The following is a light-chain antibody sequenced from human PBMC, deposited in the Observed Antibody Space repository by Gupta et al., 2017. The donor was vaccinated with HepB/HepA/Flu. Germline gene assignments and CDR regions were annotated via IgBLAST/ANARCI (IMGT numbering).Light chain of an antibody. CDR2: TAS. Sequence: DIQMTQSPSSLSASVGDRVTITSRSSQSIIRYLNWSQKKPGKAPNLLIYTASRFQSGVPSRFSGGGSRTDFTLNISSLQPEDFATYYCQQSYSVPTTFGHGTKVDVK. CDR3: QQSYSVPTT. CDR1: QSIIRY. J-gene: IGKJ3*01. V-gene: IGKV1-39*01.